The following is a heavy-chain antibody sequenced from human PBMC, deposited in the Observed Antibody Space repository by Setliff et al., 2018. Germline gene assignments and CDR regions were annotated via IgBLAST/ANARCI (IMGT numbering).Heavy chain of an antibody. CDR1: GGSFSTYY. CDR3: ATRKSSGRLYYMDV. V-gene: IGHV4-59*01. D-gene: IGHD1-26*01. J-gene: IGHJ6*03. Sequence: PSETLSLTCTVSGGSFSTYYWSWIRQAPGKGLEWIGHVYYSGAANYNPSLKSRVTMSVDTSKNQFSLKLSSVTAADTAVYYCATRKSSGRLYYMDVWGKGTTVTVSS. CDR2: VYYSGAA.